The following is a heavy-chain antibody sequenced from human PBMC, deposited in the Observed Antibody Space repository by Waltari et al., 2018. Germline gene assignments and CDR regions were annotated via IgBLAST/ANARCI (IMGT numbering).Heavy chain of an antibody. CDR2: ISANNGKT. J-gene: IGHJ4*02. D-gene: IGHD2-8*02. CDR1: GYNFISYS. CDR3: VRDGSGASFTFDY. Sequence: QVHLVQSGGEVKTPGASVKVYCKASGYNFISYSFTWVRQAPGQGLEWMGWISANNGKTNYAQKFQGRLTMTTDTSTSTAYMELRSLTSDDTAVYYCVRDGSGASFTFDYWGQGTLVTVSS. V-gene: IGHV1-18*01.